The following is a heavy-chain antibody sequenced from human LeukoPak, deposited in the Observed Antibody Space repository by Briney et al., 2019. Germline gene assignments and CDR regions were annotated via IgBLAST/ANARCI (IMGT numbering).Heavy chain of an antibody. CDR3: ARGTPDLLRYFDWLLIYFDY. J-gene: IGHJ4*02. Sequence: PSETLSLTCAVYGGSFSGYYWSWIRQPPGKGLEWIGEINHSGSTNYNPSLKSRVTISVDTSKNQFSLKLGSVTAADTAVYYCARGTPDLLRYFDWLLIYFDYWGQGTLVTVSS. CDR2: INHSGST. V-gene: IGHV4-34*01. D-gene: IGHD3-9*01. CDR1: GGSFSGYY.